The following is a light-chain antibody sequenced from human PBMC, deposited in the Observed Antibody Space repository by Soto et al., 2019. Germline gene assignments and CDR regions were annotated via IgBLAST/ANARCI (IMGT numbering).Light chain of an antibody. V-gene: IGLV8-61*01. CDR3: VLYMGSGIWV. CDR1: SGSVSTSYY. CDR2: STN. Sequence: QTVVTQEPSFSVSPGRTVTLTCGLSSGSVSTSYYPSWYQQTPGQAPRTLIYSTNTRSSGVPDRLSGSILGNKAALTITGAQADDESDYYCVLYMGSGIWVFGEGTKLTVL. J-gene: IGLJ3*02.